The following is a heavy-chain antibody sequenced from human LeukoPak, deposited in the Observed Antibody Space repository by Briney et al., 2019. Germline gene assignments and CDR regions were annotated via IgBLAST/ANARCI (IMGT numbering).Heavy chain of an antibody. CDR2: IYPSDSDT. V-gene: IGHV5-51*01. CDR3: AAASHYDFWSGHTVAFDI. J-gene: IGHJ3*02. D-gene: IGHD3-3*01. CDR1: GYRFTSYW. Sequence: GESLKISCKGSGYRFTSYWIGWVRQMPGKGLEWMGIIYPSDSDTRYSPSFQGQVTISADKSISTAYLQWSSLKASDTAMYYCAAASHYDFWSGHTVAFDIWGQGTMVTVSS.